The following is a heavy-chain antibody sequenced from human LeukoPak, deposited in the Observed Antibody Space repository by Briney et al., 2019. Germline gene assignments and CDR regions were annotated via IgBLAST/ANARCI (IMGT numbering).Heavy chain of an antibody. Sequence: PGGSLRLSCAASGFTVSSNYMSWVRQAPGKGLEWVSVIYSGGSTYYADSVKGRFTISRDNSKNTLYLQMNSLRAEDTAVYYCARDRVVAVAGLYYYYGMDVWGQGTTVTVPS. CDR1: GFTVSSNY. D-gene: IGHD6-19*01. J-gene: IGHJ6*02. CDR3: ARDRVVAVAGLYYYYGMDV. V-gene: IGHV3-53*01. CDR2: IYSGGST.